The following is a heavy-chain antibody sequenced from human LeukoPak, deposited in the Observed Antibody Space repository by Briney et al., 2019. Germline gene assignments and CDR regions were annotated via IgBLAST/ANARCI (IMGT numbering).Heavy chain of an antibody. J-gene: IGHJ4*02. V-gene: IGHV4-59*01. CDR1: GGSISSYY. CDR3: ARIPDNSGWEIYFDY. Sequence: SETLSLACTVSGGSISSYYWSWIRQPPGKGLEWIGYIYYSGSTNYNPSLKSRVTISVDTSKNQFSLKLSSVTAADTAVYYCARIPDNSGWEIYFDYWGQGTLVTVSS. D-gene: IGHD6-19*01. CDR2: IYYSGST.